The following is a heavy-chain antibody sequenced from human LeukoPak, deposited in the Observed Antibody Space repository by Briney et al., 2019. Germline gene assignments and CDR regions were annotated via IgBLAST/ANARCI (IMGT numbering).Heavy chain of an antibody. J-gene: IGHJ4*02. V-gene: IGHV4-34*01. D-gene: IGHD3-3*01. Sequence: SETLSLTCAVYGGSFSGYYWSWIRQPPGKGLEWIGEINHSGSTNYNPSLKSRVTISVDTSKNQLSLKLSSVTAADTAVYYCARRYYDFWSGYRTFFDYWGQGTLVTVSS. CDR1: GGSFSGYY. CDR3: ARRYYDFWSGYRTFFDY. CDR2: INHSGST.